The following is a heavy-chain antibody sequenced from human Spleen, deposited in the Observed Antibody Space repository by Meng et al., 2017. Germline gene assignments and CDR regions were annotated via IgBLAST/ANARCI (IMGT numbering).Heavy chain of an antibody. D-gene: IGHD5-18*01. CDR1: GFNVSNSY. V-gene: IGHV3-23*01. CDR2: ISGSGGST. J-gene: IGHJ4*02. Sequence: GGSLRLSCAASGFNVSNSYMSWVRQAPGKGLEWVSAISGSGGSTYYADSVKGRFTISRDNSRNSLYLQMNSLRAEDTAIYYCAKDSWGYSYGGFDYWGQGTLVTVSS. CDR3: AKDSWGYSYGGFDY.